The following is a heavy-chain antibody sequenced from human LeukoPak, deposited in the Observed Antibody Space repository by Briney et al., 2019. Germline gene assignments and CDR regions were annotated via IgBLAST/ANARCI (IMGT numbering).Heavy chain of an antibody. CDR1: GYTFTSYG. D-gene: IGHD3-16*01. V-gene: IGHV1-18*01. J-gene: IGHJ3*02. CDR3: ARDSSHYDYVWGSYYAFDI. CDR2: ISAYNGNT. Sequence: ASVKVSCKASGYTFTSYGISWVRQAPGQGLEWMGWISAYNGNTNYAQKLQGRVTMTTDTSTSTAYMELRSLRSDDTAVYYCARDSSHYDYVWGSYYAFDIWGQGTMVTVSS.